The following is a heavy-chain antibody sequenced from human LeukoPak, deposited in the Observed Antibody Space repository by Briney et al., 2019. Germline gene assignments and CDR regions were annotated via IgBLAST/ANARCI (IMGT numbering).Heavy chain of an antibody. D-gene: IGHD5-12*01. Sequence: GGSLRLSCAASGFTFSSYWMNWLRQAPGKGLEWVAIIKQDGSEKYYADSVKGRFTISRDNAKNSLFLQMNSLRAEDTDVYYCEREGDISVITYDYWGRGTLLSVSS. CDR3: EREGDISVITYDY. J-gene: IGHJ4*02. V-gene: IGHV3-7*01. CDR2: IKQDGSEK. CDR1: GFTFSSYW.